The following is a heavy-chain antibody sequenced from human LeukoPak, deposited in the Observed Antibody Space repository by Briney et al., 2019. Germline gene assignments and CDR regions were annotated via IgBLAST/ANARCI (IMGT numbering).Heavy chain of an antibody. Sequence: SVKVSCKASGGTFSNYAISWLRQAPGQGLEWMGGIIPMFGTANYAQNFQGRVTITADESTSTAYMELSSLRSEDTAVYYCARAIAVAVTSHTNYFDYWGQGTLVTVSS. V-gene: IGHV1-69*13. CDR2: IIPMFGTA. CDR3: ARAIAVAVTSHTNYFDY. D-gene: IGHD6-19*01. CDR1: GGTFSNYA. J-gene: IGHJ4*02.